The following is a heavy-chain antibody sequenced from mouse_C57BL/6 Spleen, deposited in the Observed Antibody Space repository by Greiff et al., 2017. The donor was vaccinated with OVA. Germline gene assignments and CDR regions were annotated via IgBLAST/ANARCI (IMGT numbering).Heavy chain of an antibody. CDR1: GYTFTDYE. J-gene: IGHJ4*01. V-gene: IGHV1-15*01. CDR3: TRRAAHYAMDD. D-gene: IGHD3-3*01. CDR2: IDPETGGT. Sequence: VQLQQSGAELVRPGASVTLSCKASGYTFTDYEMHWVKQTPVHGLEWIGAIDPETGGTAYNQKFKGKAILTADKSSSTAYMELRSLTSEDAAVYYCTRRAAHYAMDDWGQGTSVTVSS.